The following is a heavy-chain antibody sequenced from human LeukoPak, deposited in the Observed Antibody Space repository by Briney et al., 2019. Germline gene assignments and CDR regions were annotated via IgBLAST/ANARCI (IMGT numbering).Heavy chain of an antibody. CDR3: AKVGRGGYSGYDSTIAAAGTGLGDY. CDR1: GFIFSSYH. Sequence: GGSLRLSCAASGFIFSSYHMNWVRQAPGKRLEWVSIIYSGDGGGRTYYADSVKGRFTISRDNSKNTLYLQMNSLRAEDTAVYYCAKVGRGGYSGYDSTIAAAGTGLGDYWGQGTLVTVSS. CDR2: IYSGDGGGRT. J-gene: IGHJ4*02. D-gene: IGHD5-12*01. V-gene: IGHV3-23*03.